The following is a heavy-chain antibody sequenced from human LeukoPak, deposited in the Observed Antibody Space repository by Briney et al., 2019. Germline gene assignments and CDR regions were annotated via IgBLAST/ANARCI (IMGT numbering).Heavy chain of an antibody. J-gene: IGHJ4*02. Sequence: GGSLRLSRAPSAFTFSNYWTSWVRQAPGKGLEWVANIKEDRSEINYVDSVKCRFTISRDNAKNSLYLQMNSLTVDVTAVYYCARDRSYSSFDYWGQGTLVTVSS. CDR1: AFTFSNYW. D-gene: IGHD3-10*01. V-gene: IGHV3-7*01. CDR2: IKEDRSEI. CDR3: ARDRSYSSFDY.